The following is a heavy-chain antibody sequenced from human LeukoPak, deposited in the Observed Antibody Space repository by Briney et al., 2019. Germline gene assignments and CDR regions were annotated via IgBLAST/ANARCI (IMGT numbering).Heavy chain of an antibody. V-gene: IGHV3-53*01. CDR3: AREDTAMVTVY. CDR1: GFTVSSNY. D-gene: IGHD5-18*01. J-gene: IGHJ4*02. Sequence: GGSLRLSCAASGFTVSSNYMSWVRQAPGKGLEWVSVIYSGGSTYYADSVKGRFTISRDNSKNTLYLQMNSLRAEDTAVYYCAREDTAMVTVYWGQGTLVTVSS. CDR2: IYSGGST.